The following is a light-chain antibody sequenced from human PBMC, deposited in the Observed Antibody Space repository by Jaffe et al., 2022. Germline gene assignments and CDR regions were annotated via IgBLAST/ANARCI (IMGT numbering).Light chain of an antibody. CDR1: SSDVGRYNR. CDR2: EVS. V-gene: IGLV2-18*02. Sequence: QSALTQPPSVSGSPGHSVTISCTATSSDVGRYNRVSWYQQYPGTAPKLLIYEVSNRPSGVPDRFSGSKSANAAFLTISGLQSEDEADYYCSSYATSNTLVFGGGTKVTVL. J-gene: IGLJ3*02. CDR3: SSYATSNTLV.